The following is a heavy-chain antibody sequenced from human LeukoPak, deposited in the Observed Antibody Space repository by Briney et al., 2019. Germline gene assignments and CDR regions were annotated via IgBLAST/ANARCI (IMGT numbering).Heavy chain of an antibody. CDR3: ARGGSGSYYGLNYYYYYMDV. J-gene: IGHJ6*03. V-gene: IGHV3-21*01. D-gene: IGHD3-10*01. CDR1: GFTFSSYS. CDR2: ISSSSGYI. Sequence: GGSLRLSCAASGFTFSSYSMNWVRQAPGKGLEWVSSISSSSGYIYYADSVKGRFTISRDNAKNSLYLQMNSLRAEDTAVYYCARGGSGSYYGLNYYYYYMDVWGKGTTVTVSS.